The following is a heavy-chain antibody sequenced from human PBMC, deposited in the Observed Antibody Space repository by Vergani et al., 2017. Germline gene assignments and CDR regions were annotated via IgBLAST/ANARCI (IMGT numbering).Heavy chain of an antibody. J-gene: IGHJ6*03. CDR1: GGSISSGDYC. V-gene: IGHV4-31*11. CDR2: IFYSGTT. CDR3: ARVDTQVPATSHFYYMDV. Sequence: QVQLQESGPGVVKPSQTLSLTCAVSGGSISSGDYCWTWIRQRPGKGLEWTGYIFYSGTTYDNPSLRSRLTISVDTSQNQFSLKLRSVTAADTAVYYCARVDTQVPATSHFYYMDVWGKGTTVVVSS. D-gene: IGHD6-25*01.